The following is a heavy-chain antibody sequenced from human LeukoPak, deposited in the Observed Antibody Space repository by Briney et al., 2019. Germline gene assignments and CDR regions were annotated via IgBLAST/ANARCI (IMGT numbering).Heavy chain of an antibody. D-gene: IGHD3-3*01. Sequence: GGSLRLSCSASGFTFSSYTMHWVRQAPGMGLEYVSTITFNGGNTYFADSVRGRFTISRDDSKNTLYLQMSSLRAEDTAVYYCARSTLTIFGASYYYYGMDVWGQGTTVTVSS. J-gene: IGHJ6*02. CDR3: ARSTLTIFGASYYYYGMDV. V-gene: IGHV3-64D*09. CDR2: ITFNGGNT. CDR1: GFTFSSYT.